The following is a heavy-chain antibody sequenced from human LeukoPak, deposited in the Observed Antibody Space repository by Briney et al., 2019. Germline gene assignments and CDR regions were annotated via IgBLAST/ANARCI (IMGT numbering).Heavy chain of an antibody. Sequence: GGSLRLSCAASGFTFSTYGMHWVRQAPGNGLEWQAVIWYDGSNKYYAYSVKGRFTISRDNSKNPMYLQMNILRAEDTAVYYCARDVYGMDVWGQGTTVTVYS. CDR1: GFTFSTYG. V-gene: IGHV3-33*01. CDR2: IWYDGSNK. J-gene: IGHJ6*02. CDR3: ARDVYGMDV.